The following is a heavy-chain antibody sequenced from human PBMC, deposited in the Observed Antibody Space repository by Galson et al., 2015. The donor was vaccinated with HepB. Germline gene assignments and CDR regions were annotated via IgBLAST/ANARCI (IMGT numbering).Heavy chain of an antibody. Sequence: SLRLSCAASGFTFSSYAMSWVRQAPGKGLEWVSAISGSGGSTYYADSVKGRFTISRDNSKNTLYLQMNSLRAEVTAVYYCAKGGSVVVAATTWYFDLWGRGTLVTVSS. CDR1: GFTFSSYA. V-gene: IGHV3-23*01. CDR3: AKGGSVVVAATTWYFDL. J-gene: IGHJ2*01. CDR2: ISGSGGST. D-gene: IGHD2-15*01.